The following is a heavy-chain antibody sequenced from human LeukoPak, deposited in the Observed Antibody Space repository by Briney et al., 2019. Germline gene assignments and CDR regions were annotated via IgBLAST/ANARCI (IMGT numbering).Heavy chain of an antibody. D-gene: IGHD3-16*02. CDR1: GDSINSLD. CDR3: AKEGGMFTFGGVIVSGPHPPFDY. J-gene: IGHJ4*02. Sequence: ETLSLTCTVSGDSINSLDLWSWVRQAPGKGLEWVSAISGSGGSTYYADSVKGRFTISRDNSKNTLYLQMNSLRAEDTAVYFCAKEGGMFTFGGVIVSGPHPPFDYWGQGTLVTVSS. V-gene: IGHV3-23*01. CDR2: ISGSGGST.